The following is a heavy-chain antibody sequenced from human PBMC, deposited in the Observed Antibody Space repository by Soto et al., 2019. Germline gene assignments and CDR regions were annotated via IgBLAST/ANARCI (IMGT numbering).Heavy chain of an antibody. Sequence: EVQLLESGGDLIQPGGSLRLSCAASGFSFSSYPMSWVRQAPGKGLERVAAISGAGVSTYYADSVRDRFTISRENSKNTLYLQMSSLRAEDTALYYCAKDHLTSGGTFWFDPWGQGTLVTVSS. D-gene: IGHD6-13*01. CDR1: GFSFSSYP. CDR2: ISGAGVST. V-gene: IGHV3-23*01. CDR3: AKDHLTSGGTFWFDP. J-gene: IGHJ5*02.